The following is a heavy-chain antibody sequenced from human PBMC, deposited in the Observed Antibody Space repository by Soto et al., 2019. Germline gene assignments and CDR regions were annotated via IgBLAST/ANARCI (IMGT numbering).Heavy chain of an antibody. J-gene: IGHJ6*02. V-gene: IGHV3-23*01. CDR1: XXTFXSYG. Sequence: GXLXXSCVAXXXTFXSYGISWVRQAXXTGLEXXXVISDSGGATYYAESVKGRFTISRDNSKNTLXXQKXSLRAEDTAEYHCARSFYYYDSSGRRVPDGMDVWGQGTTVTVSS. D-gene: IGHD3-22*01. CDR3: ARSFYYYDSSGRRVPDGMDV. CDR2: ISDSGGAT.